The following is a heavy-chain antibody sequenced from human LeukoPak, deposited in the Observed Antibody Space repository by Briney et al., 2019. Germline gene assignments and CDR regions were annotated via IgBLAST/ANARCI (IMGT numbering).Heavy chain of an antibody. J-gene: IGHJ4*02. CDR3: ARDYSSGWPGY. D-gene: IGHD6-19*01. V-gene: IGHV3-7*01. Sequence: GGSLRLSCVASGFTFSDYWMSWVRQAPGKGLEWVANIKQDGSQKYYVYSVKGRFTISRDNAKNSVYLQMNSLRAEDTAVYYCARDYSSGWPGYWGQGTLVTVSS. CDR1: GFTFSDYW. CDR2: IKQDGSQK.